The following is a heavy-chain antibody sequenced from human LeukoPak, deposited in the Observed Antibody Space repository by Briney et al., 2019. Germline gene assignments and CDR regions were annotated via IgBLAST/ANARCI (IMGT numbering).Heavy chain of an antibody. V-gene: IGHV4-30-2*01. Sequence: SETLSLTCAVSGGSISSGGYSWSWIRQPPGKGLEWIGYIYHSGSTYYNPSLKSRVTISVDRSKNQFSLKLSSVTAADTAVYYCARAGYGDFYYFDYWGQGTLVTVSS. J-gene: IGHJ4*02. CDR1: GGSISSGGYS. CDR3: ARAGYGDFYYFDY. D-gene: IGHD4-17*01. CDR2: IYHSGST.